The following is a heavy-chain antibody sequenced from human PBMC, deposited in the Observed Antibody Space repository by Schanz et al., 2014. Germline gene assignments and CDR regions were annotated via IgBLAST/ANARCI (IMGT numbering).Heavy chain of an antibody. CDR2: VTWDGGYT. Sequence: EVQLVESGGVVVQPGGSLRLSCAGSGFTFDDYTMHWVRQPPGKGLEWVSLVTWDGGYTYYADSVKGRFTISRDNSKSSLYLQMDSLRSKDTALYYCAKNRAGGYESFLDSWGQGALVSVSS. J-gene: IGHJ4*02. CDR1: GFTFDDYT. CDR3: AKNRAGGYESFLDS. V-gene: IGHV3-43*01. D-gene: IGHD5-12*01.